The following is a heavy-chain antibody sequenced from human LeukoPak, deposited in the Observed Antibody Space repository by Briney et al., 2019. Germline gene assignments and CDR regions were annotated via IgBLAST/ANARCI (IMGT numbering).Heavy chain of an antibody. CDR3: ARGLRSTDFWSGYYIAWGDYYYYYMDV. D-gene: IGHD3-3*01. CDR1: GYTFTSYD. V-gene: IGHV1-8*01. CDR2: MNPNSGNT. Sequence: ASVKVSCKASGYTFTSYDINWVRQATGQGLEWMGWMNPNSGNTGYAQKFQGRVTMTRNTSISTAYMELSSLRSEDTAVYYCARGLRSTDFWSGYYIAWGDYYYYYMDVWGKGTTVTVSS. J-gene: IGHJ6*03.